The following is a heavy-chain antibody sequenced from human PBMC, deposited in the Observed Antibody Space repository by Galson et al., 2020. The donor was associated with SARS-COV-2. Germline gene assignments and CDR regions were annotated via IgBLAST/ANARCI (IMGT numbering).Heavy chain of an antibody. CDR1: GDSVSSNSAA. Sequence: SQTLSLTCATSGDSVSSNSAAWNWIRQSPSRGFEWLGRTYYRSQWSTDYAVSVKIRITINPDTSKNQFSLQLNSVTPEDTAIYYCAGRVAGAGSLHIWGQGTMVIVSS. CDR2: TYYRSQWST. D-gene: IGHD6-13*01. CDR3: AGRVAGAGSLHI. V-gene: IGHV6-1*01. J-gene: IGHJ3*02.